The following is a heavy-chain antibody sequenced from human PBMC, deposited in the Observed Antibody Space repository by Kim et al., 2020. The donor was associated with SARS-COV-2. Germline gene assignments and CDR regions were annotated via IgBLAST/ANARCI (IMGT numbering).Heavy chain of an antibody. CDR3: AKDLIDILTGYYKGSSAFDI. Sequence: RFTISRDNSKNTLYLQMNSLRAEDTAVYYCAKDLIDILTGYYKGSSAFDIWGQGTMVTVSS. V-gene: IGHV3-23*01. J-gene: IGHJ3*02. D-gene: IGHD3-9*01.